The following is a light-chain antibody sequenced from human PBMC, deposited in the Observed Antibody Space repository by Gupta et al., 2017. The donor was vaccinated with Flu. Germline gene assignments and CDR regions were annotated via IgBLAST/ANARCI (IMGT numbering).Light chain of an antibody. CDR3: CSFAGSYTWV. Sequence: KAPKPMIYDVSKRPSGVPDRFSGSKSGNTASLTISGLQAEDEADYYCCSFAGSYTWVFGGGTKLTVL. J-gene: IGLJ3*02. CDR2: DVS. V-gene: IGLV2-11*01.